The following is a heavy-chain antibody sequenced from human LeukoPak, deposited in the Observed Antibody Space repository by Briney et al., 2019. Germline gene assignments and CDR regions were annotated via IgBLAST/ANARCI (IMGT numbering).Heavy chain of an antibody. CDR1: GFTFSSYA. CDR3: CSNWNLDY. D-gene: IGHD1-1*01. CDR2: ISFSGDTT. V-gene: IGHV3-23*01. Sequence: PGGSLRLSCAASGFTFSSYAMSWVREAPGKGLEWVSAISFSGDTTYYADSVKGRFTISRDNSKNTLHLQMNSLRPEDTAVYYCCSNWNLDYWAREPWSPSPQ. J-gene: IGHJ4*02.